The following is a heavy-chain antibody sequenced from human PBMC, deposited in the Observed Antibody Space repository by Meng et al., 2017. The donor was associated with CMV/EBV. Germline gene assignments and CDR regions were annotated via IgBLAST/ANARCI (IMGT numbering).Heavy chain of an antibody. CDR1: GYTFTSYD. V-gene: IGHV1-2*02. CDR2: INPNSGGT. Sequence: ASVKVFCKASGYTFTSYDINWVRQAPGQGLEWMGWINPNSGGTNYAQKFQGRVTMTRDTSISTAYMELSRLRSDDTAVYYCARSRIQLWLHHYYYGMDVWGQGTTVTVSS. CDR3: ARSRIQLWLHHYYYGMDV. J-gene: IGHJ6*02. D-gene: IGHD5-18*01.